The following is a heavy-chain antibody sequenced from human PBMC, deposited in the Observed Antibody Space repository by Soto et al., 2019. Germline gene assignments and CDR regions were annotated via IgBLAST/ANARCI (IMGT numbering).Heavy chain of an antibody. D-gene: IGHD6-6*01. CDR1: GVSMSNNY. CDR3: ARGRSRFDP. J-gene: IGHJ5*02. V-gene: IGHV4-59*01. Sequence: PSETLSLTCTVSGVSMSNNYWSWIRQPPGKGLEWIGYIYYSGSTNYNPSLKSRVTISVDTSKNQFSLKLSSVTAADTAVYYCARGRSRFDPWGQGTLVTVSS. CDR2: IYYSGST.